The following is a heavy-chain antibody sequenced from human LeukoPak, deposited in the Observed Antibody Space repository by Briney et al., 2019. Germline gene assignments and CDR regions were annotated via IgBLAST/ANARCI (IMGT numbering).Heavy chain of an antibody. Sequence: GGSLRLSCAASGFTFSSYSMNWVRQAPGKGLEWVSSISSSSSYIYYADSVKGRFTISRDNAKNSLYLQMNSLRAEDTAVYYCAKSIGGSIAAAGDDAFDIWGQGTMVTVSS. CDR2: ISSSSSYI. D-gene: IGHD6-13*01. J-gene: IGHJ3*02. CDR1: GFTFSSYS. CDR3: AKSIGGSIAAAGDDAFDI. V-gene: IGHV3-21*04.